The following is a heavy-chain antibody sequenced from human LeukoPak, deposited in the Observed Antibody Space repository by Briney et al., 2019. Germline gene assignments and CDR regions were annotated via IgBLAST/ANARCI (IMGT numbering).Heavy chain of an antibody. D-gene: IGHD3-9*01. CDR1: GFTFSNAW. Sequence: PGGSLRLSCAASGFTFSNAWMNWVRQAPGKGLEWVGRIKSKTDGGTTDYAAPVKGRFTISRDDSKNTLHLQMNSLKTEDTAVYYCTTDPWLPWLGFDYWGQGTLVTVSS. CDR2: IKSKTDGGTT. V-gene: IGHV3-15*07. CDR3: TTDPWLPWLGFDY. J-gene: IGHJ4*02.